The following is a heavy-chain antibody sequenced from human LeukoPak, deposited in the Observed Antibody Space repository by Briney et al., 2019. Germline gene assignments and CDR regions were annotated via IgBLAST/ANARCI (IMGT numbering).Heavy chain of an antibody. Sequence: ASVKVSCKASGYTFTSYAMHWVRQAPGQRLEWMGWINAGNGNTKYSQKFQGRVTITRDTSASTAYMELSSLRSEDTAVYYCAREAEWLLDAFDIWGQGTMVTVSS. CDR3: AREAEWLLDAFDI. CDR1: GYTFTSYA. D-gene: IGHD3-3*01. CDR2: INAGNGNT. J-gene: IGHJ3*02. V-gene: IGHV1-3*01.